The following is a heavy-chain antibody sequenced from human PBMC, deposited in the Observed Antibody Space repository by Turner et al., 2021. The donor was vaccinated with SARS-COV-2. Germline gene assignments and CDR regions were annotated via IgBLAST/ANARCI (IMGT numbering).Heavy chain of an antibody. CDR2: CDPEDGET. V-gene: IGHV1-24*01. CDR3: ATGVAVTGTPSAYYYYYGMDV. Sequence: QVQLVQSGAEVKKPGASVKVSCKVSGYTLTALSMHWVRQAPGKGLEWMGGCDPEDGETIYAQKFQGRVTMTEDTSTDTAYMELSSLRSEDTAVYYCATGVAVTGTPSAYYYYYGMDVWGQGTTVTVSS. J-gene: IGHJ6*02. D-gene: IGHD6-19*01. CDR1: GYTLTALS.